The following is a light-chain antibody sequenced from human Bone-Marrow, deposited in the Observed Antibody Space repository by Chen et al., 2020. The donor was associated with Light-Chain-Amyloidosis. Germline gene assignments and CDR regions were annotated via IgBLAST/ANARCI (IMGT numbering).Light chain of an antibody. V-gene: IGLV6-57*01. Sequence: NFMLTQPHSVSESPGKTVIISCTRSSGSIATNDVQWYQQRPGSSPTTVIYEDDQRPAGVPDRFSGSIDRSSNYASLTSSGLKTDDEADYYCQSYQGSSQGVFGGGTKLTVL. J-gene: IGLJ3*02. CDR2: EDD. CDR3: QSYQGSSQGV. CDR1: SGSIATND.